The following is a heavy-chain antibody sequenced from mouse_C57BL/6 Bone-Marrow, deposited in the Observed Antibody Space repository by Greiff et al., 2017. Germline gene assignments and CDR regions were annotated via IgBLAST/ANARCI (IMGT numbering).Heavy chain of an antibody. D-gene: IGHD2-3*01. CDR1: GYTFTSYW. V-gene: IGHV1-55*01. J-gene: IGHJ4*01. CDR3: ARWLLRDYAMDY. CDR2: IYPGSGST. Sequence: QVQLKQSGAELVKPGASVKMSCKASGYTFTSYWITWVKQRPGQGLEWIGDIYPGSGSTNYNETFKSKATLTVDTSSSTAYMQLSSLTSEDSAVYYCARWLLRDYAMDYWGQGTSVTVSS.